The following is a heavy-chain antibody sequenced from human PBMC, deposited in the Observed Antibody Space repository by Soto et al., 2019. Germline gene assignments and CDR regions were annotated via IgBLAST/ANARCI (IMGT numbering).Heavy chain of an antibody. V-gene: IGHV1-3*01. CDR1: GYIFSAYG. J-gene: IGHJ5*02. D-gene: IGHD3-16*02. CDR2: INAGNGDT. Sequence: ASVKVSCKASGYIFSAYGIHWERQAPGQRPEWMGWINAGNGDTKYSQKFQGRVTMTRDASASTAYMELSSLTSEDTAVYYCARGVLDYDYIWGSYPHNWFDPWGQGTLVTVSS. CDR3: ARGVLDYDYIWGSYPHNWFDP.